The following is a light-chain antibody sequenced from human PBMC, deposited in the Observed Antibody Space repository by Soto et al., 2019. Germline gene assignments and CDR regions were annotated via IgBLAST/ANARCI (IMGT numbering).Light chain of an antibody. CDR2: DAS. J-gene: IGKJ2*01. CDR1: QSLTSSY. Sequence: EIVLTQSPGNLSLSPGERATLSCRASQSLTSSYLAWYQQKPGQAPRLLIYDASSRATGIPDRFSGSGSGTDFTLTISRLEPEDFAVYYCQQYGSSPPHTFGQGTKVEIK. CDR3: QQYGSSPPHT. V-gene: IGKV3-20*01.